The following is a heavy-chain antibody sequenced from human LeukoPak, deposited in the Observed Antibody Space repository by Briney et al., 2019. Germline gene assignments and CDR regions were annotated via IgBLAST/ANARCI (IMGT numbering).Heavy chain of an antibody. D-gene: IGHD2-2*01. CDR3: TTSPGWGCSSTSCSRDFDY. Sequence: GSLRLSCAASGFTFNNAWMSWVRQAPGKGLEWVGRIKSKTDGGTTDYAAPVKGRFTISRDDSKNTLYLQMNSLKTEDTAVYYCTTSPGWGCSSTSCSRDFDYWGQGTLVTVSS. CDR2: IKSKTDGGTT. J-gene: IGHJ4*02. V-gene: IGHV3-15*01. CDR1: GFTFNNAW.